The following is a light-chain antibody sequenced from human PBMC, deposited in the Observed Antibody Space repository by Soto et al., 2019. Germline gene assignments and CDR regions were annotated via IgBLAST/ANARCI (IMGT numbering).Light chain of an antibody. V-gene: IGKV3-20*01. CDR2: DAY. J-gene: IGKJ2*01. CDR3: QQYGASPYT. Sequence: EIGLTQSPGTLSLSPGERVTLSCRASQSVSTNYLAWYQQRSGQAPRLLIYDAYKRPGGIPDRFSGSGSGTDFTLTIPRLEPEDFAVYYCQQYGASPYTFGQGTKLEIK. CDR1: QSVSTNY.